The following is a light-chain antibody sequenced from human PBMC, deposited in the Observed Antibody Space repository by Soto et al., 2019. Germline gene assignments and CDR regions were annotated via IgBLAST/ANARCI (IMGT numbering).Light chain of an antibody. CDR3: SSYGGSNTGV. V-gene: IGLV2-8*01. CDR1: SSDVGGYNY. J-gene: IGLJ2*01. Sequence: QSALTQPPSASGSPGQSVTISCTGSSSDVGGYNYVSWYQQHPGKAPKLMIYEVSKRPSGGPDRRSGSKSGNTASLTVSGLQDDDEADYYCSSYGGSNTGVFGGGTKVTVL. CDR2: EVS.